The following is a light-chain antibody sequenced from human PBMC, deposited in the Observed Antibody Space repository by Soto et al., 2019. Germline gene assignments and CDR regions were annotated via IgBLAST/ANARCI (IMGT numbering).Light chain of an antibody. CDR2: ESS. Sequence: EIVMTQSPATLSLSPGERATLSCRASQSVYSNLAWYQQKPGQTPRLLIYESSTRATGIHARFSGGGSGTEFNLTISSLQSEDCADYLYQHYQSWPLTFGGGTKVDIK. V-gene: IGKV3-15*01. J-gene: IGKJ4*01. CDR1: QSVYSN. CDR3: QHYQSWPLT.